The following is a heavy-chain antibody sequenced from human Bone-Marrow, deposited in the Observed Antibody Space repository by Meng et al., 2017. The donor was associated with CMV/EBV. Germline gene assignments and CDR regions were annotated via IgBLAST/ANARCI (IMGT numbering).Heavy chain of an antibody. Sequence: GESLKISCAASGFMFSGSAIHWVRQTSGKGLEWVGRIRIKANNYATTYAASVKGRFTIYRDDSKNTAYLQMNSLKTEDMAVYYCTGVAKNWGQGTLVTVSS. V-gene: IGHV3-73*01. CDR1: GFMFSGSA. CDR3: TGVAKN. CDR2: IRIKANNYAT. D-gene: IGHD5-12*01. J-gene: IGHJ4*02.